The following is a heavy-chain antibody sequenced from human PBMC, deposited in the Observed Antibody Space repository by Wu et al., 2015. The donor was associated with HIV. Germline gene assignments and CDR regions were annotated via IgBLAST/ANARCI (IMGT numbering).Heavy chain of an antibody. J-gene: IGHJ1*01. CDR1: GGTFNNYA. Sequence: QVQLVQSGAEVKKPGSSVKVSCKASGGTFNNYAVSWVRQAPGQGLEWMGGIIPLLGTPNYAQNFQGRLTITADESTSTAYMELSSLRSEDTAVYYCARGTYYYDSSGYYSSAEYFQHWGQGTLVTVSS. CDR3: ARGTYYYDSSGYYSSAEYFQH. CDR2: IIPLLGTP. D-gene: IGHD3-22*01. V-gene: IGHV1-69*13.